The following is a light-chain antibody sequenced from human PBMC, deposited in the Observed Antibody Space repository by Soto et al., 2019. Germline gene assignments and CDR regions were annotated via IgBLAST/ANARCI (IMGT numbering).Light chain of an antibody. Sequence: QSALTQPASVSGSPGQSITISCTGTSSDVGGYNYVSWYQQRPGKAPKFMIYEVTNRPSGVSNRFSGSKSCNTASLTISGLQAEDEADYYCASYTSRGTRVFGTGTKLPVL. J-gene: IGLJ1*01. CDR2: EVT. V-gene: IGLV2-14*01. CDR3: ASYTSRGTRV. CDR1: SSDVGGYNY.